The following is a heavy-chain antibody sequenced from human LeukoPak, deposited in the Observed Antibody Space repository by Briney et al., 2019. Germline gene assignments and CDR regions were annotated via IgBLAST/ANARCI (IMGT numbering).Heavy chain of an antibody. CDR3: ARDCSSASCYERGSYFYFYMDI. CDR2: IIPMSGTI. CDR1: GGTFTNYA. D-gene: IGHD2-2*01. V-gene: IGHV1-69*06. J-gene: IGHJ6*03. Sequence: SVKVSCKASGGTFTNYAFSWVRQAPGQGLEWMGRIIPMSGTIYYAQKFQGRVTITADRSTNTGYIELNSLRSEDTAVIYCARDCSSASCYERGSYFYFYMDIWGSGTTVTVSS.